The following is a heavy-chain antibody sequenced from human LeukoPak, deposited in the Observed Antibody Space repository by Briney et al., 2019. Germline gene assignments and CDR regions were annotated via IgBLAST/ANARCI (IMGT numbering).Heavy chain of an antibody. CDR1: GFTFSSYS. Sequence: GGSLRLSCAASGFTFSSYSMNWVRQAPGKGLEWVSSISSSSSYIYYADSVKGRFTISRDNAKNSLYLQMNSLRAEDTAVYYCARGGVYSGYDFDYWGQGTLVTVSS. CDR3: ARGGVYSGYDFDY. CDR2: ISSSSSYI. D-gene: IGHD5-12*01. J-gene: IGHJ4*02. V-gene: IGHV3-21*01.